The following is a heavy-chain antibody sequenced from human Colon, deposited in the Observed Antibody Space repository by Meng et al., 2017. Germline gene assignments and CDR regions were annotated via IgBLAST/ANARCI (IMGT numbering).Heavy chain of an antibody. D-gene: IGHD5-12*01. CDR2: ITVGDYWA. CDR3: ARDTQAYSLTWYIGS. CDR1: GFTLSDCA. V-gene: IGHV3-23*01. Sequence: GESLKISCAASGFTLSDCAMSWVRQAPGQGLEWVSTITVGDYWANYADSVKGRFTISRDNAKNSLSLQMTSLRDEDTAIYYCARDTQAYSLTWYIGSWGQGTQVTVSS. J-gene: IGHJ4*02.